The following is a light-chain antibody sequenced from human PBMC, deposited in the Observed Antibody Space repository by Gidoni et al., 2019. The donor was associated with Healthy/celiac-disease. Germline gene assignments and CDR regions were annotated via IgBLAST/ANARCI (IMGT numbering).Light chain of an antibody. CDR2: GNS. J-gene: IGLJ2*01. CDR1: SSNIGAGYD. Sequence: QSVLTQPPSVSGAPGQRVIISCTGSSSNIGAGYDVHWYQQLPGTAPKLLIYGNSNRPSGVPDRFSGSKSGTSASLAITGLQAEDEADYYCQSYDSSLSASVVFGGGTQLTVL. V-gene: IGLV1-40*01. CDR3: QSYDSSLSASVV.